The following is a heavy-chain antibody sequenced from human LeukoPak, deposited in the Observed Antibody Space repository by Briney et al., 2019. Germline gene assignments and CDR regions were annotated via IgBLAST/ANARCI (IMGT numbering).Heavy chain of an antibody. D-gene: IGHD3-9*01. Sequence: SETLSLTCTVSGGSISSYYWSWIRQPPGKGLEWIGYIYYSGSTNYNPSLKSRVTISVDTSKNQFSLKLSSVTAADTAVYYCARVLRNYDILTGYYPANFDYWGQGTLVTVSS. CDR1: GGSISSYY. CDR3: ARVLRNYDILTGYYPANFDY. CDR2: IYYSGST. V-gene: IGHV4-59*01. J-gene: IGHJ4*02.